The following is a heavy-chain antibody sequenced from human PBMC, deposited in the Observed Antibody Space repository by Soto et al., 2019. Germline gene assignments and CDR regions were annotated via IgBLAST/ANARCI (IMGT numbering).Heavy chain of an antibody. J-gene: IGHJ6*03. Sequence: ESGGGLVKPGGSLRLSCAASGFTFSSYSMNWVRQAPGKGLEWVSSISSSSSYIYYADSVKGRFTISRDNAKNSLYLQMNSLRAEDTAVYYCAREGIVVVPAALHYYYYMDVWGKGTTVTVSS. D-gene: IGHD2-2*01. CDR2: ISSSSSYI. V-gene: IGHV3-21*01. CDR1: GFTFSSYS. CDR3: AREGIVVVPAALHYYYYMDV.